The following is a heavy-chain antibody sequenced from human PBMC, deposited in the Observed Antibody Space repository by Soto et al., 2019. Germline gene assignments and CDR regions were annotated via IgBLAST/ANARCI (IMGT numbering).Heavy chain of an antibody. J-gene: IGHJ4*02. CDR3: ARGGSSGWYYY. V-gene: IGHV4-59*01. Sequence: QVQLQESGPGLVKPSETLSLTCTVSGGSISPYYWSWVRQPPGRGLYWIGYIYDSGSTNCNPSLQSRVTISVDTSKNQFSLKLSSVTAADTAVYYCARGGSSGWYYYWGQGTLVTVSS. CDR2: IYDSGST. D-gene: IGHD6-19*01. CDR1: GGSISPYY.